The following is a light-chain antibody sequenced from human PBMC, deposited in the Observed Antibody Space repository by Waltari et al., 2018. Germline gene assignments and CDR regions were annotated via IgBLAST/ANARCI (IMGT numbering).Light chain of an antibody. CDR1: QDISKS. Sequence: DIQMTQPPSSLSASVRESATIPCQPSQDISKSLDWYRQRPGKAPELLIYDASNLQTGVSSRFSGSGSGTHFTFTISNRQPADFATYYCLHHDSVSRGTFGQGTRLDIK. J-gene: IGKJ5*01. V-gene: IGKV1-33*01. CDR2: DAS. CDR3: LHHDSVSRGT.